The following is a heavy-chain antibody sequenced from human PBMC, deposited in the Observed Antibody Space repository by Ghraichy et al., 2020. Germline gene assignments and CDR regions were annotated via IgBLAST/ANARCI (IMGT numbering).Heavy chain of an antibody. V-gene: IGHV3-9*01. Sequence: GGSLRLSCAASGFTFDDYAMHWVRQAPGKGLEWVSGISWNSGSIGYADSVKGRFTISRDNAKNSLYLQMNSLRAEDTALYYCAKTRGSSWYIGNFQHWGQGTLVTVSS. CDR1: GFTFDDYA. J-gene: IGHJ1*01. D-gene: IGHD6-13*01. CDR2: ISWNSGSI. CDR3: AKTRGSSWYIGNFQH.